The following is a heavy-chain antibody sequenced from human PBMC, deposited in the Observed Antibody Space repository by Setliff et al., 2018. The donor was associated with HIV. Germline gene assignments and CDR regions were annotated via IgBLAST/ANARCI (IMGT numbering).Heavy chain of an antibody. D-gene: IGHD5-18*01. CDR1: GRSVSGHY. V-gene: IGHV4-34*01. CDR2: ITPSGAT. J-gene: IGHJ5*02. Sequence: SETLSLTCAVYGRSVSGHYWGWFRQPPGKGLEWIGEITPSGATNYLPSLKSRVTMSLDTSKNQFSLKMTSVTAADTALYYCSNWNTTIDEDAWGQGTLVTVSS. CDR3: SNWNTTIDEDA.